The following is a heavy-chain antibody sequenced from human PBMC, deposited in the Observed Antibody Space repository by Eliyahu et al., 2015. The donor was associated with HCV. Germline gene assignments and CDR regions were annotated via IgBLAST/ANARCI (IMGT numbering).Heavy chain of an antibody. D-gene: IGHD1-20*01. Sequence: QVQLVESGGGVVQPGRSLRXXXAXSGFXFSSYGMHWVRQAPGKGGEGVAVIWYDGSNKYYADSVKGRFTISRDNSKNTLYLQMNSLRAEDTAVYYCARELGITGRYGMDVWGQGITVTVSS. J-gene: IGHJ6*02. CDR2: IWYDGSNK. V-gene: IGHV3-33*01. CDR1: GFXFSSYG. CDR3: ARELGITGRYGMDV.